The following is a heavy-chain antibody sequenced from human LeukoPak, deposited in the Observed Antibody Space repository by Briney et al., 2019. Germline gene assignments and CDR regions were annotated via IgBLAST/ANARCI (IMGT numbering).Heavy chain of an antibody. CDR3: ARGYCSGGSCYSYYYYNYMDV. Sequence: SETLPLTCTVSGYSISSGYYWGWIRQPPGKGLEWIGSIYHGRNSYYNPSPKRRVSISMEMSKNQFSLKLSSVTAADTAVYYCARGYCSGGSCYSYYYYNYMDVWGKGTTVTVSS. CDR1: GYSISSGYY. CDR2: IYHGRNS. V-gene: IGHV4-38-2*02. J-gene: IGHJ6*03. D-gene: IGHD2-15*01.